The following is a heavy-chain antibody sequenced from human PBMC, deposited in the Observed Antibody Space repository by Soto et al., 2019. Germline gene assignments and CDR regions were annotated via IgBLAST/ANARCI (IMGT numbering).Heavy chain of an antibody. CDR2: ISWNSGSI. V-gene: IGHV3-9*01. Sequence: PGGSLRLSCAASGFTFDDYAMHWVRQAPGKGLEWVSGISWNSGSIGYADSVKGRFTISRDNAKNSLYLQMNSLRAEDTALYYCAKGSRDYYDSSGVGYWGQGTLVTVSS. CDR3: AKGSRDYYDSSGVGY. J-gene: IGHJ4*02. D-gene: IGHD3-22*01. CDR1: GFTFDDYA.